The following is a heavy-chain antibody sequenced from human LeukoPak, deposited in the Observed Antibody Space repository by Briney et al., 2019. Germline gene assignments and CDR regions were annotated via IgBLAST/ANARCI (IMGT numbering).Heavy chain of an antibody. CDR1: GFTFSDYY. Sequence: GGSLRLSCAASGFTFSDYYMSWIRQAPGKGLEWVSYISSSGSTIYYADSVKGRFTISRDNAKNSLYLQMNSLRAEDTAVYYCARMGYCSGGSCRTRNYYYGMDVWGQGTTVTVSS. J-gene: IGHJ6*02. V-gene: IGHV3-11*01. CDR2: ISSSGSTI. D-gene: IGHD2-15*01. CDR3: ARMGYCSGGSCRTRNYYYGMDV.